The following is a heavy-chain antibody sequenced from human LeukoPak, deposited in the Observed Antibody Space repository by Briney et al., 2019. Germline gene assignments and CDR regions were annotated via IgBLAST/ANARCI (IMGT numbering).Heavy chain of an antibody. V-gene: IGHV1-2*02. D-gene: IGHD2-21*01. CDR2: INPKSGGT. J-gene: IGHJ4*02. CDR1: GYTFTGYY. CDR3: AVAPGDY. Sequence: GASVKVSCKAFGYTFTGYYIHWVRQAPGQGLEWMGWINPKSGGTNYAQRFQGRVTMTRDTSISTVYMELTTLTSDDTALYYCAVAPGDYWGQGTLVSVSA.